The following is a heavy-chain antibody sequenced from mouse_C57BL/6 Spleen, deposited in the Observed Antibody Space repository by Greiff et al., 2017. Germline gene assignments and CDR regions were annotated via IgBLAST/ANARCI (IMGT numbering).Heavy chain of an antibody. V-gene: IGHV1-61*01. CDR3: ARGQAWVAY. CDR2: IYPSDSET. CDR1: GYTFTSYW. Sequence: QVQLQQPGAELVRPGSSVKLSCKASGYTFTSYWMDWVKQRPGQGLEWIGNIYPSDSETHYNQKFKDKATLTVDKSSSTAYMQLSSLTSEDSAVYYCARGQAWVAYWGQGTLVTVSA. D-gene: IGHD6-1*01. J-gene: IGHJ3*01.